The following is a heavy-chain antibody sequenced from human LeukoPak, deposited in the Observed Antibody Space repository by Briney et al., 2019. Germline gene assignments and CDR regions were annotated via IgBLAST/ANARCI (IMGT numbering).Heavy chain of an antibody. CDR3: ARQPWFGELLLYYFDY. CDR1: GYSFTSYW. Sequence: GESLKISCKGSGYSFTSYWIGWVRQMPGKGLEWMGITYPGDSDTRYSPSFQGQVTISADKSISTAYLQWSSLKASDTAMYYCARQPWFGELLLYYFDYWGQGTLVTVSS. D-gene: IGHD3-10*01. J-gene: IGHJ4*02. V-gene: IGHV5-51*01. CDR2: TYPGDSDT.